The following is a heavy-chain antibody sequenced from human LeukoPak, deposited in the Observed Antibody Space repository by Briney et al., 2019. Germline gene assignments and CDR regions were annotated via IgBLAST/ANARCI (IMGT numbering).Heavy chain of an antibody. CDR3: ARGQHIVVDLDGAFDI. D-gene: IGHD2-21*01. Sequence: ETLSLTCTVSGVSISSSNSYWGWIRQAPGKGLEWVSSISSSSSYIYYADSVKGRFTISRDNAKNSLYLQMNSLRAEDTAVYYCARGQHIVVDLDGAFDIWGQGTMVTVSS. CDR2: ISSSSSYI. V-gene: IGHV3-21*01. J-gene: IGHJ3*02. CDR1: GVSISSSN.